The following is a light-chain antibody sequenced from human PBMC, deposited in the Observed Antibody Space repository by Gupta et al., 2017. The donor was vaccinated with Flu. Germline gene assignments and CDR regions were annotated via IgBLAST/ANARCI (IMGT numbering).Light chain of an antibody. CDR1: QSLLISSNTDKH. V-gene: IGKV4-1*01. CDR2: RAF. Sequence: GERGTINCKSSQSLLISSNTDKHLDIARYHAEAGQTPNLLIYRAFARDPDVPDRFSGRESGIDLTLTISRMQAEDVALYSSRQEDCAPYTFGQGTKLEI. CDR3: RQEDCAPYT. J-gene: IGKJ2*01.